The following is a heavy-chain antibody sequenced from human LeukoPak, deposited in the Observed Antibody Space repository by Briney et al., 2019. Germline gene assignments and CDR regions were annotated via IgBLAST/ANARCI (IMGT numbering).Heavy chain of an antibody. Sequence: EASVKVSCKASGGTFSSYAISWVRQAPGQGLEWMGGIIPIFGTANYAQKFQGRVTITADESTSTAYMELSSLRSEDTAVYYCARGTIMVRGDYGGQNYYYYMDVWGKGTTVTISS. J-gene: IGHJ6*03. V-gene: IGHV1-69*13. CDR3: ARGTIMVRGDYGGQNYYYYMDV. CDR2: IIPIFGTA. D-gene: IGHD3-10*01. CDR1: GGTFSSYA.